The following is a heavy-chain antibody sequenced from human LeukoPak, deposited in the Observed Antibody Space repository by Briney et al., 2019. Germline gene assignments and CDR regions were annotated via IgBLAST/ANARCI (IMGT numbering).Heavy chain of an antibody. CDR3: ARDLVTVTKGFDI. V-gene: IGHV4-59*11. CDR1: ADSFSSHY. Sequence: PSETLSLTCAVSADSFSSHYWTWIRQSPGKGLEWIGYISYIGSTNYNPSLKSRVTISIDTSKNQFSLKLRSVTAADTAVYYCARDLVTVTKGFDIWGQETMVSVSS. J-gene: IGHJ3*02. D-gene: IGHD4-17*01. CDR2: ISYIGST.